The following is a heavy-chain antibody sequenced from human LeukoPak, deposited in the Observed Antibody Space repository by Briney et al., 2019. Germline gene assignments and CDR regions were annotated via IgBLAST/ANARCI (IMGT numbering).Heavy chain of an antibody. Sequence: GGSLRLSCAASGFTFSSYAMSWVRQAPGKGLEWVSGISGSGSSSYYAGSVKGRFTISRDNSKNTLYLQMSSLRAEDTAVYYCAKDDCSSTDCYRYFDYWGQGTLVTVSS. V-gene: IGHV3-23*01. J-gene: IGHJ4*02. CDR3: AKDDCSSTDCYRYFDY. CDR2: ISGSGSSS. D-gene: IGHD2-2*02. CDR1: GFTFSSYA.